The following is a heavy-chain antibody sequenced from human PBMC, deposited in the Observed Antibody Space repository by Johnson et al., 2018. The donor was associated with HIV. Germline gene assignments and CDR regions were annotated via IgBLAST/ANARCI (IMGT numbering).Heavy chain of an antibody. D-gene: IGHD1-26*01. Sequence: VQLVESGGGLIQPGGSLRLSCAASGFTVSSNYMSWVRQAPGKGLEWVSVIYSGGSTYYADSVKGRFTISRDNAKNSLYLQMNSLRAEDTAVYYCVRRVGVSTFDIWGQGTTVIVSS. CDR2: IYSGGST. J-gene: IGHJ3*02. V-gene: IGHV3-66*03. CDR1: GFTVSSNY. CDR3: VRRVGVSTFDI.